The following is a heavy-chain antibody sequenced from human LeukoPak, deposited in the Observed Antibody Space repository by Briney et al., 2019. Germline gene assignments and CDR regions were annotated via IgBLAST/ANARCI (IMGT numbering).Heavy chain of an antibody. CDR2: IYYSGST. V-gene: IGHV4-59*01. D-gene: IGHD4-11*01. J-gene: IGHJ4*02. CDR1: GGSISSYY. CDR3: ARHNYVLRFDY. Sequence: SETLSLTCTVSGGSISSYYWSWIRQPPGKGLEWIGYIYYSGSTNYNPSLKSRVTISVDTSKNQFSLRLSSVTAADTAVYYCARHNYVLRFDYWGQGTLVTVSS.